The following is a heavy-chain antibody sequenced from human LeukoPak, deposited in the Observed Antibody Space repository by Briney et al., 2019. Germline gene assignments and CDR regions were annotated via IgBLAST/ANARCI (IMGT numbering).Heavy chain of an antibody. V-gene: IGHV4-34*01. CDR2: INHSGST. CDR3: ARDPFECSATSCYHNS. Sequence: SETLSLTCAVYGGSFSGYCWTWIRQPPGKGPEWIGEINHSGSTNYKESLKSRVSISVDSSKNQFSLRLSSVTAADTAVYFCARDPFECSATSCYHNSWGQGTLVTVSS. D-gene: IGHD2-2*01. CDR1: GGSFSGYC. J-gene: IGHJ4*02.